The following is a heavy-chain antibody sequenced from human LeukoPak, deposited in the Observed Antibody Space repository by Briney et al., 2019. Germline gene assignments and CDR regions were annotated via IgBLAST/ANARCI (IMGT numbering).Heavy chain of an antibody. J-gene: IGHJ4*02. Sequence: GGSLRLSCAASGFTFSGYSMNWVRQAPGKGLEWGSSITSSSTYIYYADSVKGRFTISRDNAKNSLYLQMNSLRAEDTAVYYCARWPSGYHNTGGQGTLVTVSS. CDR3: ARWPSGYHNT. D-gene: IGHD5-12*01. V-gene: IGHV3-21*01. CDR2: ITSSSTYI. CDR1: GFTFSGYS.